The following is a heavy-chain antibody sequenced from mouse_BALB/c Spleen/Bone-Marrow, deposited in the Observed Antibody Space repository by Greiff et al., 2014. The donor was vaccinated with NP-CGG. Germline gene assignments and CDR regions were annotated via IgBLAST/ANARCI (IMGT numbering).Heavy chain of an antibody. V-gene: IGHV5-6*01. CDR2: ISSGGGYT. CDR3: TRQRNWDHYAMDY. CDR1: GFTFSTYG. D-gene: IGHD4-1*01. Sequence: EVQLQESGGDLVKPRGSLKLSCAASGFTFSTYGMSWVRQTPDKRLEWVATISSGGGYTYYPDSVKGRFTISRDNANNTLYLQMSSLKSEDTAMYYCTRQRNWDHYAMDYWGQGTSVTVSS. J-gene: IGHJ4*01.